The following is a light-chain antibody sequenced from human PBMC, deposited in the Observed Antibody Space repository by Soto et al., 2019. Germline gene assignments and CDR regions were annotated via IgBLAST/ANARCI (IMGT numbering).Light chain of an antibody. CDR1: QNIRSR. CDR3: QQYHSYWT. V-gene: IGKV1-5*01. J-gene: IGKJ1*01. Sequence: QMTQCPSTLSASVGDRVTITCRASQNIRSRFAWFQQKPGKAPKLLIYDASSLESGVPQRFSGSGSGTEFTLTISSLQTDDFSTYYCQQYHSYWTFGQGTNVDIK. CDR2: DAS.